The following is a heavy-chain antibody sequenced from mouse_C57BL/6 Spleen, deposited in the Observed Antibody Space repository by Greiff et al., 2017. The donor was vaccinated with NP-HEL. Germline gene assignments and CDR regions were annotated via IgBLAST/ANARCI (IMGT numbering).Heavy chain of an antibody. CDR2: IRNKANGYTT. Sequence: EVKVVESGGGLVQPGGSLSLSCAASGFTFTDYYMSWVRQPPGKALEWLGFIRNKANGYTTEYSASVKGRFTISRDNSQSILYLQMNALRAEDSATYYCARSFDGYYFDYWGQGTTLTVSS. CDR1: GFTFTDYY. J-gene: IGHJ2*01. D-gene: IGHD2-3*01. V-gene: IGHV7-3*01. CDR3: ARSFDGYYFDY.